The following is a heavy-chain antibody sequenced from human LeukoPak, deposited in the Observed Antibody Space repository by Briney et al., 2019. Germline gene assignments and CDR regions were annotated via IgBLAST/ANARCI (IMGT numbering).Heavy chain of an antibody. CDR1: GXTFSTYW. D-gene: IGHD3-10*01. J-gene: IGHJ4*02. CDR2: ISTDGSVT. Sequence: GGSLRLSCAASGXTFSTYWMHWVRRAPGKGLVWVSRISTDGSVTSYADSVKGRFTISRDNAKNTMYLQMNSLRAEDTAVYYCARIGGSGSYSGHYFDHWGQGTLVTVSS. CDR3: ARIGGSGSYSGHYFDH. V-gene: IGHV3-74*01.